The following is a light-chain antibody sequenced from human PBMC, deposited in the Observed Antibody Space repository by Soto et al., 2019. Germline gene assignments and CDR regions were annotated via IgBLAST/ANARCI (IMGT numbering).Light chain of an antibody. Sequence: GDRVTITCRASQSISSWLAWYQQKPGKAPKLLIYDASSLESGVPSRFSGSGSGTDFTLTISRLEPEDFAVYYCHQYGSSQTFGQGTKVDIK. CDR3: HQYGSSQT. CDR1: QSISSW. CDR2: DAS. V-gene: IGKV1-5*01. J-gene: IGKJ1*01.